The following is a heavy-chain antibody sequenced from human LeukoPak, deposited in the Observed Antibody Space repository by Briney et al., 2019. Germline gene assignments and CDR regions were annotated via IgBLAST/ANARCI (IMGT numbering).Heavy chain of an antibody. CDR1: GGSISSGGYY. D-gene: IGHD3-22*01. V-gene: IGHV4-31*03. Sequence: PSETLSLTCTVSGGSISSGGYYWSWIRQHPGKGLEWIGYIYYSGSTYYNPSLKSRVTISVDTSKNQFSLKLSSVTAADTAVYYCARARGDYYDSSGYFDYWGQGTLVTVSS. CDR2: IYYSGST. J-gene: IGHJ4*02. CDR3: ARARGDYYDSSGYFDY.